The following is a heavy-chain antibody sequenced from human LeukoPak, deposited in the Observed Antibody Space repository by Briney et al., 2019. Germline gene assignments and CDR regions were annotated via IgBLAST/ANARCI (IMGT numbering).Heavy chain of an antibody. CDR3: AKDSYDYVWGSYRGGFDY. Sequence: GGSLRLSCAASGFTFSSYEMNWVRQAPGKGLEWVSYISSSDSTIYYADSVKGRFTISRDNSKNTLYLQMNSLRAEDTAVYYCAKDSYDYVWGSYRGGFDYWGQGTLVTVSS. D-gene: IGHD3-16*02. CDR2: ISSSDSTI. J-gene: IGHJ4*02. CDR1: GFTFSSYE. V-gene: IGHV3-48*03.